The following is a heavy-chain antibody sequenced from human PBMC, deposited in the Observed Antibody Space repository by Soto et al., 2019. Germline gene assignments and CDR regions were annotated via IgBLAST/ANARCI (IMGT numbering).Heavy chain of an antibody. D-gene: IGHD1-26*01. CDR3: ARVEWYGASPAHFDF. V-gene: IGHV1-2*02. J-gene: IGHJ4*02. Sequence: ASVKVSCKASGYTFTGYYIHWVRQAPGQGLEWMGWINPDTGGTEYAQKFQGRVTMASDTSITTAYMELSRLTSDDTAVYYCARVEWYGASPAHFDFWGQGTLVTVS. CDR1: GYTFTGYY. CDR2: INPDTGGT.